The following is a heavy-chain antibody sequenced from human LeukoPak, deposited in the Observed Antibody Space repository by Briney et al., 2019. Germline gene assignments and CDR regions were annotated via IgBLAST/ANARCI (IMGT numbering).Heavy chain of an antibody. Sequence: SVTLSVTCAVSGGSISGHYWSWIRQPPGKGLEWIGFVHYTGSTSYNPSLQSRVTISVDTSKNQFSLRLSSVTAADTAVYYCARYLTVGTYSYGFDHWGQGTLVTVSS. CDR2: VHYTGST. V-gene: IGHV4-59*08. CDR3: ARYLTVGTYSYGFDH. CDR1: GGSISGHY. D-gene: IGHD5-18*01. J-gene: IGHJ4*02.